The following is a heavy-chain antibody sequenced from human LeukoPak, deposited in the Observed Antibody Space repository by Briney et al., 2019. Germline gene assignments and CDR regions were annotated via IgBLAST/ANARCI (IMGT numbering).Heavy chain of an antibody. V-gene: IGHV1-69*06. Sequence: SVKVSCKASGGTFSSYAVSRVRQAPGQGLECMGGIIPIFGTADYAQKFQGRVTMTEDTSTYTAYMELSSLRSEDTAAYYCATSLYYYDSSGYYLPDPCSFVYWGQGTLVTVSS. CDR1: GGTFSSYA. CDR2: IIPIFGTA. CDR3: ATSLYYYDSSGYYLPDPCSFVY. D-gene: IGHD3-22*01. J-gene: IGHJ4*02.